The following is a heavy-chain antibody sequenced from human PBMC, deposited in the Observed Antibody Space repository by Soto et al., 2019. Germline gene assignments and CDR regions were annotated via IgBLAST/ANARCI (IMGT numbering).Heavy chain of an antibody. CDR3: ARGPRGYVYYHGMDV. CDR1: NFSISSGYY. CDR2: IYHTGHT. J-gene: IGHJ6*02. V-gene: IGHV4-38-2*02. Sequence: PSETLSLTCIVSNFSISSGYYWGWIRQSPGKGLEWIATIYHTGHTYYNPSLKSRVTISVDTSENQFSLNLSSVTAADTAVYFCARGPRGYVYYHGMDVWGQRTTVTVSS. D-gene: IGHD3-16*01.